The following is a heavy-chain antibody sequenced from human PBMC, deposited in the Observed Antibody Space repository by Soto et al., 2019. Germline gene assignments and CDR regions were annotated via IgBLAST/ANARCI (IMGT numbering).Heavy chain of an antibody. Sequence: GASVKVSCKASGYGFTGYYMHWVRQAPEQGLEWMGWINPNSGGTNYAQKFQGWVTMTRDTSISTAYMELRSLRSDDTAVYYCATSNCSGGSCYSYYFDYWGQGTLVTVSS. J-gene: IGHJ4*02. CDR1: GYGFTGYY. V-gene: IGHV1-2*04. D-gene: IGHD2-15*01. CDR3: ATSNCSGGSCYSYYFDY. CDR2: INPNSGGT.